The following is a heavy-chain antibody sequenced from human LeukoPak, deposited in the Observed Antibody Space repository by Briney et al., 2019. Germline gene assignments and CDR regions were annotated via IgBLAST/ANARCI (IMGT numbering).Heavy chain of an antibody. J-gene: IGHJ5*02. Sequence: PSETLSLTCTVSGGSISSSSYYWGWIRQPPGKGLEWIGEINHSGSTNYNPSLKSRVTISVDTSKNQFSLKLSSVTAADTAVYYCARPTKLRFARWFDPWGQGTLVTVSS. CDR1: GGSISSSSYY. CDR3: ARPTKLRFARWFDP. D-gene: IGHD5-12*01. V-gene: IGHV4-39*07. CDR2: INHSGST.